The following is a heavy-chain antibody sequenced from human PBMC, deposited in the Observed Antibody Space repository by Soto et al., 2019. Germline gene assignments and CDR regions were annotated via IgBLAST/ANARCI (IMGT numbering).Heavy chain of an antibody. D-gene: IGHD3-10*02. J-gene: IGHJ6*02. CDR3: ARQRQEARFGEFLTDYGMDV. Sequence: QLQLQESGPGLVKPSETLSLTCTVSGGSISSSSYYWGWIRQPPGKGLEWIGSIYYSGSTYYNPSLKSRVTLSVDPSMNQLSLKLSSVTAADPDVYYCARQRQEARFGEFLTDYGMDVWGQGTTVTVSS. CDR2: IYYSGST. V-gene: IGHV4-39*01. CDR1: GGSISSSSYY.